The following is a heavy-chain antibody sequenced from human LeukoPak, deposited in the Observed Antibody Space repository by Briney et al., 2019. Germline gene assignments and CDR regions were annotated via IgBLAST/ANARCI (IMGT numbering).Heavy chain of an antibody. V-gene: IGHV1-2*02. CDR3: ARDHSNWNYAPDF. D-gene: IGHD1-7*01. CDR2: INPNSGGT. CDR1: GYTFTGYY. J-gene: IGHJ4*02. Sequence: GASVKVSCKASGYTFTGYYMHWVRQAPGQGLEWVGWINPNSGGTNYAQKFRDRVTMSTDTSTGTAYLDVRSLTSDDTAVYYCARDHSNWNYAPDFWGQGTLVIVSS.